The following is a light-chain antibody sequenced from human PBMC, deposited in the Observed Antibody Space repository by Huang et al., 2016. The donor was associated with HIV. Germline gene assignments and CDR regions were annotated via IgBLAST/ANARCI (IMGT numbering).Light chain of an antibody. CDR1: QSFSSS. V-gene: IGKV1-39*01. CDR3: QQSDSTPYT. CDR2: AAS. J-gene: IGKJ2*01. Sequence: DIQMTQSPSSLSASVGDRVTISCRSSQSFSSSLNWYQQRPGKAPKLLIYAASSLQSGVPSRFSGSGSGTDFSLTINSLQPKDFATYYCQQSDSTPYTFGQGTKLEIK.